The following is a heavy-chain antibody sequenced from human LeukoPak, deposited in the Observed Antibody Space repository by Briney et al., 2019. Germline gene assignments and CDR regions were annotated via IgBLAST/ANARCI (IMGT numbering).Heavy chain of an antibody. Sequence: SETLSLTCTVSGYSISSGYYWGWIRQPPGKGLEWIGSIYHSGSTYYNPSLKSRVTISVDTSKNQFSLKLSSVTAADTAVYYCARDGPMTTVTPRLFDIWGQGTMVTVSS. CDR2: IYHSGST. CDR3: ARDGPMTTVTPRLFDI. D-gene: IGHD4-17*01. CDR1: GYSISSGYY. J-gene: IGHJ3*02. V-gene: IGHV4-38-2*02.